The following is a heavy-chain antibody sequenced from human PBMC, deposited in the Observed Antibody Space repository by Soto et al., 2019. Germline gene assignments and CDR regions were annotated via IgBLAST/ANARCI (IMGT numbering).Heavy chain of an antibody. D-gene: IGHD3-22*01. J-gene: IGHJ4*02. CDR1: GESVSSYSAP. Sequence: SRHLSLACAMAGESVSSYSAPGNWIRPSPSRGLEWLGRTYCRSKWYNHYAVSVKSRITVNPNTSKNQFSLQLNSVTPADTAVYYCARSGPGGYIDYRGQGTLVTVSS. CDR2: TYCRSKWYN. V-gene: IGHV6-1*01. CDR3: ARSGPGGYIDY.